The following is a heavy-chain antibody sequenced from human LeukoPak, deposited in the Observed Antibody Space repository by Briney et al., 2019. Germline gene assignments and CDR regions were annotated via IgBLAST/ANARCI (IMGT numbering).Heavy chain of an antibody. D-gene: IGHD6-19*01. Sequence: SETLSLTRAVSGGSISSPNSYWGWIRQPPGKGLEWIGSIFYDGSTYYNPSLKSRVTISVDTSKSQFSLTLRSVTAADTAVYYCARRVVAGTTVDFWGQGNLVTVSS. V-gene: IGHV4-39*01. CDR3: ARRVVAGTTVDF. CDR2: IFYDGST. J-gene: IGHJ4*02. CDR1: GGSISSPNSY.